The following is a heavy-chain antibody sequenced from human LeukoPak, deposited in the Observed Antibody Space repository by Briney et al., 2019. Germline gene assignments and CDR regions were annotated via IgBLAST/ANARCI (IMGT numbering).Heavy chain of an antibody. D-gene: IGHD3-10*01. CDR1: GGSLSSYY. CDR2: IYYSGST. Sequence: PSETLSLTCTVSGGSLSSYYWSWIRQPPGKGLEWIGYIYYSGSTNYNPSLKSRVTISVDTSKNQFSLKLSSVTAADTAVYYCARESKYYYGSGSYLDYWGQGTLVTVSS. J-gene: IGHJ4*02. V-gene: IGHV4-59*01. CDR3: ARESKYYYGSGSYLDY.